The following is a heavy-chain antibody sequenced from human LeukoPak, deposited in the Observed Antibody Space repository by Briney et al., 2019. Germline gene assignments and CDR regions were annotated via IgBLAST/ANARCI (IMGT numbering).Heavy chain of an antibody. J-gene: IGHJ5*02. D-gene: IGHD4-23*01. CDR3: AKSGKSYNWFDP. Sequence: GGSLRLSCAASGFTFSSYWMNWARQAPGKGLEWVASINHNGNVNYYVDSVKGRFTISRDNAKNSLYLQMNSLRAEDTAVYYCAKSGKSYNWFDPWGQGTLVTVSS. V-gene: IGHV3-7*03. CDR2: INHNGNVN. CDR1: GFTFSSYW.